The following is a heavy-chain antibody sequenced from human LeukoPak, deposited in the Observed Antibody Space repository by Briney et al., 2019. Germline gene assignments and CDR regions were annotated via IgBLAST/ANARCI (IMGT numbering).Heavy chain of an antibody. J-gene: IGHJ4*02. CDR1: GFTFSSYA. CDR2: ISGSGGST. Sequence: PGGSLRLSCAASGFTFSSYAMSWVRQAPGKGLEWVSAISGSGGSTYYADSVKGRFTISRDNSKNTLYLQMNSLRAEDTAVYYCAKRNAFYMVRGVESYWGQGTLVTVSS. CDR3: AKRNAFYMVRGVESY. D-gene: IGHD3-10*01. V-gene: IGHV3-23*01.